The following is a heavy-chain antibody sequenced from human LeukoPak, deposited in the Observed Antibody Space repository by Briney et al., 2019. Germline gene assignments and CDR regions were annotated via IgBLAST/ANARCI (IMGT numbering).Heavy chain of an antibody. CDR3: ARLEMATTSFDY. CDR2: FDPEDGET. J-gene: IGHJ4*02. V-gene: IGHV1-24*01. CDR1: GYTLTELS. Sequence: ASVKVSCKVSGYTLTELSMHWVRQAPGKGLEWMGGFDPEDGETIYAQKFQGRVTMTEDTSTDTAYMELSSLRSEDTAVYYCARLEMATTSFDYWGQGTLVTVSP. D-gene: IGHD5-12*01.